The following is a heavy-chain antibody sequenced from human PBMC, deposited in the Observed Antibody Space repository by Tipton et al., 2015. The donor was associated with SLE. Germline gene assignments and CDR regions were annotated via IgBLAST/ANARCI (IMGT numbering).Heavy chain of an antibody. CDR3: ARDDRVVVVPAAMGFLYGMDV. D-gene: IGHD2-2*01. Sequence: TLSLTCAVYGGSFSGYYWSWIRQPPGKGLEWIGEINHSGSTNYNPSLKIRVTISVDTSKNQFSLKLSSVTAADTAVYYCARDDRVVVVPAAMGFLYGMDVWGQGTTVTVSS. CDR2: INHSGST. CDR1: GGSFSGYY. J-gene: IGHJ6*02. V-gene: IGHV4-34*01.